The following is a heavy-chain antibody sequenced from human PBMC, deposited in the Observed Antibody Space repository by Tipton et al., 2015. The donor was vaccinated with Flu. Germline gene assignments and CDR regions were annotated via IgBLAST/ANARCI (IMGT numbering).Heavy chain of an antibody. CDR2: IYPDDSDT. CDR3: ARQDCSSSTCYIDY. Sequence: QLVQSGVEVKKAGESVKISCEGFGDSFISYWIGWVRQKPGKGLEWMGIIYPDDSDTKYSPSFQGQVTISADKSLNTAYLQWTSLKASDTAMYYCARQDCSSSTCYIDYWGQGTLVNVSS. V-gene: IGHV5-51*01. CDR1: GDSFISYW. J-gene: IGHJ4*02. D-gene: IGHD2-2*02.